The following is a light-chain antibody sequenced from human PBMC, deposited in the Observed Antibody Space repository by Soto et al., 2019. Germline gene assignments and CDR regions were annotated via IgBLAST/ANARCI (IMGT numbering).Light chain of an antibody. V-gene: IGKV1-39*01. Sequence: DIQMPQSPSSLSVSIGDRVTITCRSSQSISVNINWYQKKSGTPPKLLMYAASNLQSGVPSRFSGRGSGTDFTLTISSLQPEDFASYYCQQTYRIPYTCGQGTKVE. J-gene: IGKJ2*01. CDR1: QSISVN. CDR3: QQTYRIPYT. CDR2: AAS.